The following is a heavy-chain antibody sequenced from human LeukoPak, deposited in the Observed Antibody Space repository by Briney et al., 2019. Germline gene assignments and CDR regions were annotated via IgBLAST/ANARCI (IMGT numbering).Heavy chain of an antibody. Sequence: SETLSLTCTVSGGSISSYYWSWIRQPPGKGLEWIGYIYYSGSTNYNPSLKSRVTISVDTSKNQFSPKLSSVTAADTAVYYCARETGDYGDAFDIWGQGTMVTVSS. V-gene: IGHV4-59*01. CDR3: ARETGDYGDAFDI. CDR2: IYYSGST. D-gene: IGHD4-17*01. J-gene: IGHJ3*02. CDR1: GGSISSYY.